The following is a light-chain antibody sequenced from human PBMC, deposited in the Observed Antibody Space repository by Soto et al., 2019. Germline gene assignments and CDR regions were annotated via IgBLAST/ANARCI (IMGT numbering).Light chain of an antibody. CDR3: QQSYSTVFT. CDR2: AAS. CDR1: QSISSY. V-gene: IGKV1-39*01. J-gene: IGKJ3*01. Sequence: DIQMTQSPSSLSASVGDRVTITCRSSQSISSYLNWYQQKPGKAPKLLIYAASSLQSGVPSRFSGSGSGTDFTLTSSSLQPEDFATYYCQQSYSTVFTFGPGTKVDIE.